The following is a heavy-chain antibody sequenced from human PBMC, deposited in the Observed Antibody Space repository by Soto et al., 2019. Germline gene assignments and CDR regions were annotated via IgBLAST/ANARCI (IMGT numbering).Heavy chain of an antibody. CDR1: CYTFTNYG. V-gene: IGHV1-18*01. J-gene: IGHJ4*02. CDR2: XSXXXRNX. CDR3: ARDSPPVDY. Sequence: GXSVKVSCKASCYTFTNYGISWARQAPGQXXXXXXRXSXXXRNXXYDXTXXXXVNXXXXXXTSKASMELRSLRSDDTAVYYCARDSPPVDYWGQGTLVTVSS.